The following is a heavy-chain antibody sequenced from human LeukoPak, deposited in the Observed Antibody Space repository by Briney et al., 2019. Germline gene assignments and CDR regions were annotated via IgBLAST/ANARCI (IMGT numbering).Heavy chain of an antibody. CDR1: GYTCTSYD. CDR2: MNPNSGNT. V-gene: IGHV1-8*01. J-gene: IGHJ4*02. Sequence: ASVKVSCKASGYTCTSYDINWMRQAPGQGLEWVGWMNPNSGNTGYAQTFQGKLTMTRNTSIKTAYMELSSLRSEDTAVYYCARRFYDNLTGHTWYDYWGQGTLVTVSS. D-gene: IGHD3-9*01. CDR3: ARRFYDNLTGHTWYDY.